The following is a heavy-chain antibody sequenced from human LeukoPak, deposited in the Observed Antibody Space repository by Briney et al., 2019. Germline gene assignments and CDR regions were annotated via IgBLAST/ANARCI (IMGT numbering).Heavy chain of an antibody. V-gene: IGHV3-33*01. Sequence: PGGSLRLSCAASGFTFSSYGMHWVRQAPGKGLEWVAVIWYDGSNKYYADSVKGRFTVSRDNSKSTLYLQMNSLRAEDTAVYYCAREAGATYYFDYWGQGTLVTVSS. J-gene: IGHJ4*02. CDR2: IWYDGSNK. D-gene: IGHD1-26*01. CDR3: AREAGATYYFDY. CDR1: GFTFSSYG.